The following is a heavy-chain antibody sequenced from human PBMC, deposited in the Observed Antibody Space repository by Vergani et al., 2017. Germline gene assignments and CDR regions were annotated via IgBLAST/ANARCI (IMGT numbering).Heavy chain of an antibody. CDR2: IYSGGST. D-gene: IGHD3-22*01. CDR1: GFTFSSYG. CDR3: AREGHYDSSGYYPSFDY. Sequence: QVQLVESGGGVVQPGRSLRLSCAASGFTFSSYGMHWVRQAPGKGLEWVAVIYSGGSTYYADSVKGRFTISRDNSKNTLYLQMNSLRAEDTAVYYCAREGHYDSSGYYPSFDYWGQGTLVTVSS. J-gene: IGHJ4*02. V-gene: IGHV3-NL1*01.